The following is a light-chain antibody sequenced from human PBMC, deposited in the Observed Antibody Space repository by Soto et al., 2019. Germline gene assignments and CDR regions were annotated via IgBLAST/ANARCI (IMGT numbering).Light chain of an antibody. CDR1: QSISSW. Sequence: DIQMTQSPSTLSASVGDRVTITCRASQSISSWFAWYQQKPGKAPKLLIYDASSLESGVPSRFSGSGSGTEFTLTISLLQPDDFATYYCQQYNGNSFGQGNKLEIK. CDR2: DAS. V-gene: IGKV1-5*01. J-gene: IGKJ2*01. CDR3: QQYNGNS.